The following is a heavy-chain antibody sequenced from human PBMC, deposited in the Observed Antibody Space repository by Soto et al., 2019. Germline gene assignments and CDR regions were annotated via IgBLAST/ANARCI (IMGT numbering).Heavy chain of an antibody. CDR2: IIPILGIA. J-gene: IGHJ3*02. Sequence: SVKVSCKASGGTFSSYTISWVRQAPGQGLEWMGRIIPILGIANYAQKFQGRVTITADKSTSTAYMELSSLRSEDTAVYYCARAPGGITIFGEALDIWGQGTMVTVSS. V-gene: IGHV1-69*02. CDR1: GGTFSSYT. D-gene: IGHD3-3*01. CDR3: ARAPGGITIFGEALDI.